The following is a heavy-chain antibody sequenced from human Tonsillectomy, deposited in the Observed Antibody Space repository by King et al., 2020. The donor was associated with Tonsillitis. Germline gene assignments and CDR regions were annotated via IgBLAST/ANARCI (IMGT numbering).Heavy chain of an antibody. CDR2: IYHSGST. V-gene: IGHV4-30-2*01. Sequence: LQLQESGSGLVKPSQTLSLTCAVSGGSISSGGYSWSWIRQPPGKGLEWIGYIYHSGSTYYNPSLKSRVTISVDRSKNQFSLKLSSVTAADTAVYYCAREVGDSYFDYWGQGTLVTVSS. CDR1: GGSISSGGYS. J-gene: IGHJ4*02. D-gene: IGHD2-15*01. CDR3: AREVGDSYFDY.